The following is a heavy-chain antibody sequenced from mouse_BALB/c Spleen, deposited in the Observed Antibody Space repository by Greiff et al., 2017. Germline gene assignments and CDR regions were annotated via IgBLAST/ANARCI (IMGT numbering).Heavy chain of an antibody. D-gene: IGHD2-1*01. V-gene: IGHV14-3*02. J-gene: IGHJ3*01. Sequence: VHVKQSGAELVKPGASVKLSCTASGFNIKDTYMHWVKQRPEQGLEWIGRIDPANGNTKYDPKFQGKATITADTSSNTAYLQLSSLTSEDTAVYYCASGGNSAWFADWGQGTLVTVSA. CDR1: GFNIKDTY. CDR3: ASGGNSAWFAD. CDR2: IDPANGNT.